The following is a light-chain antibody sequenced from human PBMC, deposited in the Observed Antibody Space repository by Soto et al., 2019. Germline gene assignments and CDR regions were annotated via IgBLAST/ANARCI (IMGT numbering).Light chain of an antibody. Sequence: ETVMTQSPATLSLPPGARATLSCRASQSVSSKLVWYQQKPGQAPRFLIYGASTRATGIPARFRGSGSGTEFTLTIDSLQSEDFAVYYCQQYNDWPPAFGGGTKVEIK. V-gene: IGKV3-15*01. CDR1: QSVSSK. CDR2: GAS. J-gene: IGKJ4*01. CDR3: QQYNDWPPA.